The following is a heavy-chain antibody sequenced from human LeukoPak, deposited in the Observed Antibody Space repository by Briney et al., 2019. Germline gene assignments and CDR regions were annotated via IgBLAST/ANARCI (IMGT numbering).Heavy chain of an antibody. CDR1: GGSFSGYC. V-gene: IGHV4-34*01. J-gene: IGHJ5*02. Sequence: SETLSLTCAVYGGSFSGYCWSWIRQPPGKGLEWIGEINHSGSTNYNPSLKSRVTISVDTSKNQFSLKLSSVTAADTAVYYCARGLRRDWFDPWGQGTLVTVSS. CDR3: ARGLRRDWFDP. CDR2: INHSGST.